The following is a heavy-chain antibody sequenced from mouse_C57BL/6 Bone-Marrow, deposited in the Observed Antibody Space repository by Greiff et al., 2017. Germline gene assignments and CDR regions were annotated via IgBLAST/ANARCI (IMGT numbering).Heavy chain of an antibody. CDR2: ISNGGGST. J-gene: IGHJ4*01. Sequence: VQLKESGGGLVQPGGSLKLSCAASGFTFSDYYMYWVRQTPEKRLEWVAYISNGGGSTYYPDTVKGRFTISRDNAKNTLYLQMSRLKSEDTAMYYCAREDMITTRDYYAMDYWGQGTSVTVSA. V-gene: IGHV5-12*01. CDR1: GFTFSDYY. D-gene: IGHD2-4*01. CDR3: AREDMITTRDYYAMDY.